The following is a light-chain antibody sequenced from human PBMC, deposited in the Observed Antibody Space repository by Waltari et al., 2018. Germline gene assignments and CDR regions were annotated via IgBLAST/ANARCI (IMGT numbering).Light chain of an antibody. Sequence: SAPPQPHSESRSPAQPVTIYCTANSSDVGHYNSGSWSQQSPGTAPQLLIYDVTNRPSGVPDRCSGSKSGNTASLTISGLQAEDEADYYCSSPTTSITWVFGGGTKLTVL. J-gene: IGLJ3*02. CDR3: SSPTTSITWV. CDR1: SSDVGHYNS. CDR2: DVT. V-gene: IGLV2-18*02.